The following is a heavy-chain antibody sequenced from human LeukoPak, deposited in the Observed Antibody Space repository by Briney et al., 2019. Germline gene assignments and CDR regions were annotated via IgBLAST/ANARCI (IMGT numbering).Heavy chain of an antibody. Sequence: GSLSLSCAASGFTLNNAWMSWVRQAPGKGLEWLXXXKRETDGGTIDYAAPVKGRFTISRDDSRNTLYLQMDSLKIEDTAVYYCTTDRYYDNSELQFQHWGQGTLVTVSS. CDR3: TTDRYYDNSELQFQH. D-gene: IGHD3-22*01. CDR2: XKRETDGGTI. V-gene: IGHV3-15*01. J-gene: IGHJ1*01. CDR1: GFTLNNAW.